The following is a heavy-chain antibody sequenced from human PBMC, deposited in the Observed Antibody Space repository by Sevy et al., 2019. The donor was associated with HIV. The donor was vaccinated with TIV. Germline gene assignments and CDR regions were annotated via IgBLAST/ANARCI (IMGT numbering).Heavy chain of an antibody. D-gene: IGHD2-21*02. CDR3: ANLPMPLYSFYGGGDPPDYDAFDI. J-gene: IGHJ3*02. CDR1: GFTFSSYG. Sequence: GGSLRLSCAASGFTFSSYGMHWVRQAPGKGLEWVAVISYDGSNKYYADSVKGRFTISRDNSKNTLYLQMNSLRAEDTAVYDCANLPMPLYSFYGGGDPPDYDAFDIWGQGTMVTVSS. CDR2: ISYDGSNK. V-gene: IGHV3-30*18.